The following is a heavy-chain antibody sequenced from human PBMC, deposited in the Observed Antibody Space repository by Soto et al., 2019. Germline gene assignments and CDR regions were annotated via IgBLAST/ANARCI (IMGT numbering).Heavy chain of an antibody. J-gene: IGHJ4*02. D-gene: IGHD3-22*01. CDR3: ARGWGYDSNDYYYAY. CDR2: IIPMFGTA. Sequence: QVQLVQSGAEVRKPGASVKVSCKASGVTFSRHAISWVRQAPGQGLEWMGGIIPMFGTANHAQKFQGRVTIIADESTSTVYMELSILRSEDTAMYYCARGWGYDSNDYYYAYWGQGTLVIVSS. CDR1: GVTFSRHA. V-gene: IGHV1-69*01.